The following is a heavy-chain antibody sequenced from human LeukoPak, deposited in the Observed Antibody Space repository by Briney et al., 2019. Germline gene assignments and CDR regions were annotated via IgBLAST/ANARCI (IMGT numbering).Heavy chain of an antibody. CDR2: IKQDGSEK. Sequence: GGSLRLSCAASGFTFSSYWMSWVRQAPGKGLKWVANIKQDGSEKYYVDSVKGRFTISRDNAKNSLYLQMNSLRAEDTAVYYCARFREGYYYYGMDVWGQGTTVTVSS. CDR1: GFTFSSYW. CDR3: ARFREGYYYYGMDV. V-gene: IGHV3-7*01. J-gene: IGHJ6*02.